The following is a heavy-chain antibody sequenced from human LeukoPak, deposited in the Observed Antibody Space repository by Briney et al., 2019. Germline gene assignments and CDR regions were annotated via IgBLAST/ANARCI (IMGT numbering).Heavy chain of an antibody. Sequence: SETLPLTCGVYGGSLSNYFWAWIRQSPAKGLEWVGEINQSGDTDYNPSLKSRANISIDTSRSQFSLTLSPVTAADTAIYYCARVVGIAVVPGASEDNYFDPWGQGTQVTVSS. J-gene: IGHJ5*02. D-gene: IGHD2-21*01. V-gene: IGHV4-34*01. CDR1: GGSLSNYF. CDR3: ARVVGIAVVPGASEDNYFDP. CDR2: INQSGDT.